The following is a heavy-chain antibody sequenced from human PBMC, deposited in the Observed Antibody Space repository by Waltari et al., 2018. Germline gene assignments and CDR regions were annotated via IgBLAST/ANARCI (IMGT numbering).Heavy chain of an antibody. D-gene: IGHD3-16*01. J-gene: IGHJ6*02. CDR1: GFTVSNNY. CDR2: SYSGCNT. CDR3: ARDGNGGGV. Sequence: EVQLVESGGGLVQPGGSLRLSCAASGFTVSNNYMKWVRQAPGRWMGWVSLSYSGCNTDYADSVKGRFTISRDNSKNTLYLQMNSLRAEDSAVYYCARDGNGGGVWGRGTTVTVSS. V-gene: IGHV3-66*01.